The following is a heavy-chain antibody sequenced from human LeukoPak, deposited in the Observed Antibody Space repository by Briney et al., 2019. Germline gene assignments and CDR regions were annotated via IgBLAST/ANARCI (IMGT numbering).Heavy chain of an antibody. Sequence: PGGSLRLSCAASGFTFSSYATSWVRQAPGKGLEWVSAISSTGGNTYHADSVKGRFTISRDNSKNTLYLQMNSLRVEDTAVYYCARRGESTNYGDYRFDSWGQGTLVFVSS. J-gene: IGHJ4*02. CDR2: ISSTGGNT. CDR1: GFTFSSYA. CDR3: ARRGESTNYGDYRFDS. V-gene: IGHV3-23*01. D-gene: IGHD4-17*01.